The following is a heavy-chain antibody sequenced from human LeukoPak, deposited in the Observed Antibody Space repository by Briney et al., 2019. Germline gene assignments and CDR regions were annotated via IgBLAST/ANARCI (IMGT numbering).Heavy chain of an antibody. CDR3: TRGGIVATIGYAMDV. V-gene: IGHV3-49*04. CDR1: DFTFGDYA. D-gene: IGHD5-12*01. Sequence: GGSLRLSCETSDFTFGDYAMAWVRQAPGKGLEWVGLIRNEAFGGTTEYAASVAGRFSISRDNSKKTAYLQMNRLQAEDTAVYYCTRGGIVATIGYAMDVWSQGTTVTVAS. CDR2: IRNEAFGGTT. J-gene: IGHJ6*02.